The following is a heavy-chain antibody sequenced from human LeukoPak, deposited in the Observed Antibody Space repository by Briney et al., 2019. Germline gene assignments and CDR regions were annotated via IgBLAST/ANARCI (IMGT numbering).Heavy chain of an antibody. CDR1: GDSVSSNSVA. D-gene: IGHD3-16*01. CDR3: ARELGSPGWLDP. Sequence: SQTLSLTCGISGDSVSSNSVAWNWIRQSPSRGLEWLGRTYYRSKWYNDYAVSVKTRITINPDTSKNQFSLQLNSVTPDDTAVYYCARELGSPGWLDPWGQGTLVTVSS. CDR2: TYYRSKWYN. J-gene: IGHJ5*02. V-gene: IGHV6-1*01.